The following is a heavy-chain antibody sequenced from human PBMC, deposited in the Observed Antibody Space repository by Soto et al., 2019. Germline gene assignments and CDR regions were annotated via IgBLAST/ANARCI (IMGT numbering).Heavy chain of an antibody. D-gene: IGHD3-16*01. V-gene: IGHV3-23*01. CDR3: AKFWGSGITRSQDP. CDR1: GFTFSSYA. J-gene: IGHJ5*02. CDR2: ISASGDTT. Sequence: EVQLLESGGGLVQPGGSLRLSCAASGFTFSSYAMSWVRQAPGKGLEWVSAISASGDTTYYADSVKGRFTISRDSFKRTLYLQMKSLRVDDTAVYHCAKFWGSGITRSQDPWGQGTLVTVSS.